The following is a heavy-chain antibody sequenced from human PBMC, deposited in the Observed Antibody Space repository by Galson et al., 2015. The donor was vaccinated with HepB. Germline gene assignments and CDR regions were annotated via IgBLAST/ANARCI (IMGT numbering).Heavy chain of an antibody. V-gene: IGHV4-59*08. CDR1: GGSISTYY. J-gene: IGHJ4*02. D-gene: IGHD3-16*01. CDR3: ARHKGIMMPFDY. CDR2: IDYSGST. Sequence: ETLSLTCTVAGGSISTYYWSWIRQPPGKGLEWIGYIDYSGSTKYKPSINSRVTISLDTSKNQFSLKLSSVTAADTAVYYCARHKGIMMPFDYWGQGTLVTVSP.